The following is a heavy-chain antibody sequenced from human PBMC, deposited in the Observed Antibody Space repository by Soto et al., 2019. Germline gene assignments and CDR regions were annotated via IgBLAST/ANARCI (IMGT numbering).Heavy chain of an antibody. V-gene: IGHV3-23*01. J-gene: IGHJ4*02. Sequence: PGGSLRLSCAASGFTFSSYSMNWVRQAPGKGLEWVSGICSSNSCTYYADSVKGRFTISRDNSKNTLYLQMNNLSAEDTAVYYCAKCPGISRTLIDYWGQGILVTVSS. CDR2: ICSSNSCT. D-gene: IGHD3-3*02. CDR3: AKCPGISRTLIDY. CDR1: GFTFSSYS.